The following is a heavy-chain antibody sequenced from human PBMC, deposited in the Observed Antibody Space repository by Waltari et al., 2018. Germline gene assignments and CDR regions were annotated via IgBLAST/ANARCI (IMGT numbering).Heavy chain of an antibody. CDR1: GYTFTGYY. CDR3: ARKSPNLRDAFDI. CDR2: INPNSGGT. V-gene: IGHV1-2*06. J-gene: IGHJ3*02. Sequence: GYTFTGYYMHWVRQAPGQGLEWMGRINPNSGGTNYAQKFQGRVTMTRDTSISTAYMELSRLRSDDTAVYYCARKSPNLRDAFDIWGQGTMVTVSS.